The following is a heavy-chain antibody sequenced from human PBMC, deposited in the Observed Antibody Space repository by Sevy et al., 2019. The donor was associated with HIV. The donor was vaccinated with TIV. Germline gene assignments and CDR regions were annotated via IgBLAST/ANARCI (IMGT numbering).Heavy chain of an antibody. J-gene: IGHJ4*02. Sequence: SETLSLTCTVSGGSISSYYWSWIRQPPGKGLEWIGYIYYSGSTNYNPSLKSRVTISVDTSKNQFSLKLSSVTAADTAVYYCAREAFSTFDYWGQGTLVTVSS. CDR3: AREAFSTFDY. CDR1: GGSISSYY. V-gene: IGHV4-59*01. CDR2: IYYSGST.